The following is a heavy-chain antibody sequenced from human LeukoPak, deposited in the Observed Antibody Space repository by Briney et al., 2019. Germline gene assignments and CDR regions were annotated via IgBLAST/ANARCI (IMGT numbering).Heavy chain of an antibody. CDR3: AKGDVDSPMNFYH. J-gene: IGHJ4*02. CDR2: INWDGGST. CDR1: GSIFEEYT. V-gene: IGHV3-43*01. D-gene: IGHD5-18*01. Sequence: PGGSLRLSCAASGSIFEEYTMHWVRQAPGKSLEWVSLINWDGGSTYYAGSVQGRFTISRDNNKSSLYLQMDSLTTEDTAFYYCAKGDVDSPMNFYHWGQGTLVTVSS.